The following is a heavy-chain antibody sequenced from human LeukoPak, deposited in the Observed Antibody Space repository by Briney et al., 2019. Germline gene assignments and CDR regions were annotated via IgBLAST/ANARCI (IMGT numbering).Heavy chain of an antibody. CDR2: ISGSGGST. CDR1: GFIFSTYA. J-gene: IGHJ4*02. D-gene: IGHD1-7*01. V-gene: IGHV3-23*01. CDR3: AKKRGGTYYFDY. Sequence: GGSLRLSCAASGFIFSTYAMSWVRQAPGKGLEWVSAISGSGGSTYDADSMKGRFTISRDNSKNTLYLQMNSLRAEDTAIYYCAKKRGGTYYFDYWGQGTLVTVSS.